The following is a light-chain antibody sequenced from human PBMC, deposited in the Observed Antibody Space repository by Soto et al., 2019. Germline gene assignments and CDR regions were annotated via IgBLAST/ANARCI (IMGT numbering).Light chain of an antibody. J-gene: IGKJ1*01. Sequence: EIVLTQSPGTLSLSPGERATLSCRASQSVSSSYLAWYQQKPGQAPRLLIYGASSRATGISDRFSGSGAGTDSTLTISRLEPEDFAVYYCQQYGSARTWTFGQGTKVEIK. V-gene: IGKV3-20*01. CDR2: GAS. CDR3: QQYGSARTWT. CDR1: QSVSSSY.